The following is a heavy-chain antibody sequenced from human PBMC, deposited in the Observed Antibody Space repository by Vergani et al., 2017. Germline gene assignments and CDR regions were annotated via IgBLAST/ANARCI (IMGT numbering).Heavy chain of an antibody. CDR2: ISYDGSKT. J-gene: IGHJ6*03. Sequence: QVQLVESGGGVVQPGTSLRLSCEASGFKFSQFGMHRVRQGPGKGLEWVAFISYDGSKTQYADSEKGRVTISSDNSKNTVGLEMSSLRVDDTATYYCARDVWDCSGISCFLRAGEFYYMDVWGQGTTVTVSS. CDR3: ARDVWDCSGISCFLRAGEFYYMDV. CDR1: GFKFSQFG. V-gene: IGHV3-33*05. D-gene: IGHD3-16*01.